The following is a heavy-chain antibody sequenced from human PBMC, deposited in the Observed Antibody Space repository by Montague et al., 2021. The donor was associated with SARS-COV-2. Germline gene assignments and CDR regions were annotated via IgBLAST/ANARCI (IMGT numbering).Heavy chain of an antibody. Sequence: SETLSLTCSVSGDSMSTNYWSWIRQPPGKGLEWIGHIYNSGTTIYNPSLKSRATIFIDVSKTQFSLRLSSVTATDTAVYYCARMFYDYVWETSRYRGNYCDSWGQGTLVTVSS. V-gene: IGHV4-59*01. CDR2: IYNSGTT. CDR3: ARMFYDYVWETSRYRGNYCDS. CDR1: GDSMSTNY. J-gene: IGHJ4*02. D-gene: IGHD3-16*02.